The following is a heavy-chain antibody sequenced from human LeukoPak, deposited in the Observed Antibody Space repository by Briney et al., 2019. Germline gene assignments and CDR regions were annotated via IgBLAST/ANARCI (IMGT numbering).Heavy chain of an antibody. CDR1: GYTFTSYY. CDR2: INPSGGSS. Sequence: ASVKVSCKASGYTFTSYYMHWVRQAPGQGLEWMGLINPSGGSSSYAQKFQGRVTMTRDTSTSTVYLELSSLRSEDTAVYYCARGRGYSYGSYGMDVWGQGTTVTVSS. V-gene: IGHV1-46*01. D-gene: IGHD5-18*01. CDR3: ARGRGYSYGSYGMDV. J-gene: IGHJ6*02.